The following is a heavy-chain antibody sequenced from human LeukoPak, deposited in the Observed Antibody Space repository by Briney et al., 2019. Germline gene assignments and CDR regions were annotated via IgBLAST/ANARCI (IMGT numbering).Heavy chain of an antibody. CDR3: AKDGRRDGYNYVFDY. J-gene: IGHJ4*02. CDR1: GFTFSSYG. CDR2: ISGSGGST. D-gene: IGHD5-24*01. V-gene: IGHV3-23*01. Sequence: SGGSLRLSCAASGFTFSSYGMSWVRQAPGKGLEWVSAISGSGGSTYYADSVKGRFTISRDNSKNTLYLQMNSLRAEDTAVYYCAKDGRRDGYNYVFDYWGQGTLVTVSS.